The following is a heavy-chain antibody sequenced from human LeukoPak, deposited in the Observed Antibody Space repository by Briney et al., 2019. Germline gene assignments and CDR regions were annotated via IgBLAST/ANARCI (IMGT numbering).Heavy chain of an antibody. J-gene: IGHJ5*02. D-gene: IGHD6-19*01. CDR2: IYYGGGT. CDR1: GGSIGTYY. V-gene: IGHV4-59*01. Sequence: PSETLSLTCTVSGGSIGTYYWSGIRESPGKGLEWIGYIYYGGGTNYNPSLKSRVTISVETSKNQFSLKVFSVTAADTAVHYCARVSQVGFASYASAWYWFDPWGQGTLVTVSS. CDR3: ARVSQVGFASYASAWYWFDP.